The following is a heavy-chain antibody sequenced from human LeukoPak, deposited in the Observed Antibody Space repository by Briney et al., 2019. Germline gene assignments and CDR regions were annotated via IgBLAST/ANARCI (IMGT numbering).Heavy chain of an antibody. V-gene: IGHV3-9*01. CDR3: AKASYYYDSSGFDY. CDR2: ISWNSGSI. D-gene: IGHD3-22*01. CDR1: GFTFDDYA. J-gene: IGHJ4*02. Sequence: GGSLRLSCAASGFTFDDYAMRWVRQAPGKGLEWVSGISWNSGSICYADSVKGRFTISRDNAKNSLYLQMNSLRAEDTALYYCAKASYYYDSSGFDYWGQGTLVTVSS.